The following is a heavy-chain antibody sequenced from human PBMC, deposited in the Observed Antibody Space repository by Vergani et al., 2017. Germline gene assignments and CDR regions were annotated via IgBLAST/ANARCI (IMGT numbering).Heavy chain of an antibody. V-gene: IGHV3-30-3*01. CDR2: ISYDGSNK. D-gene: IGHD2-2*01. J-gene: IGHJ4*02. CDR3: ARDGNRYWSSTSCYPAPLDY. CDR1: GFTFSSSA. Sequence: QVQLVESGGGVVQPGRSLSLYCAASGFTFSSSAMHWVRQAPGKGLEWVAVISYDGSNKYYADSVKGRFTISRDNSKNTLYLQMNSLRAEDTAVYYCARDGNRYWSSTSCYPAPLDYWGQGTLVTVSS.